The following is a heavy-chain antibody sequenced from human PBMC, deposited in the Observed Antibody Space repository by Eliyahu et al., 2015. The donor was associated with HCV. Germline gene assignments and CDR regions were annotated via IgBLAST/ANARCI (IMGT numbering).Heavy chain of an antibody. D-gene: IGHD1-26*01. CDR2: XYYTGGNV. J-gene: IGHJ6*02. Sequence: QVHLQESGPGLVKPSETLSLTCTVSNDSINTYFWSWIRQPPGKGLEWIGXXYYTGGNVNYXPSLKSRVTMSVDMSKKQFSLKLTSVTAADTAVYYCARDRGLGVGGVYGMDVWSQGTTVTVSS. CDR1: NDSINTYF. V-gene: IGHV4-59*01. CDR3: ARDRGLGVGGVYGMDV.